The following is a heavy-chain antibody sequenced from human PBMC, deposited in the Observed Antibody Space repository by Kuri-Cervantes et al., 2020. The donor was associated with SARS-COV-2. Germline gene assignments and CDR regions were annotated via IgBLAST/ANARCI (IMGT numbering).Heavy chain of an antibody. J-gene: IGHJ4*02. Sequence: ASVKVSCKASGYTFTSYDINWVRQATGQGLERMGWMNPNSGNTGYAQKFQGRVTMTTDTSTSTAYMELRSLRSDDTAVYYCAISVVTRGFYFDYWGQGTLVTVSS. CDR1: GYTFTSYD. CDR2: MNPNSGNT. CDR3: AISVVTRGFYFDY. V-gene: IGHV1-8*02. D-gene: IGHD4-23*01.